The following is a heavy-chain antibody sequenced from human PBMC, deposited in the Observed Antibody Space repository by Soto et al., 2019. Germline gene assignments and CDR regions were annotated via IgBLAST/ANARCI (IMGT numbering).Heavy chain of an antibody. CDR2: ISSSSSYI. V-gene: IGHV3-21*01. J-gene: IGHJ6*02. CDR3: ARGSGSYYDILTGRGYYYYGMDV. CDR1: GFTFSSYS. D-gene: IGHD3-9*01. Sequence: GGSLRLSCAAFGFTFSSYSMNWVRQAPGKGLEWVSSISSSSSYIYYADSVKGRFTISRDNAKNSLYLQMNSLRAEDTAVYYCARGSGSYYDILTGRGYYYYGMDVWGQGTTVTVSS.